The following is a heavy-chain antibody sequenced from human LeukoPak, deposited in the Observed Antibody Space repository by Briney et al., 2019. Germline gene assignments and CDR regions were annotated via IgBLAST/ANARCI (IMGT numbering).Heavy chain of an antibody. V-gene: IGHV3-21*04. CDR2: ISSSSSYI. J-gene: IGHJ4*02. D-gene: IGHD3-3*01. CDR3: TKEPYVRAFWSGSSYSYYFDY. Sequence: PGGSLRLSCAASGFTFSSYSMNWVRQAPGKGLEWVSSISSSSSYIYYADSVKGRFTISRDNAKDSLYLQMNSLRAEDTAVYYCTKEPYVRAFWSGSSYSYYFDYWGQGTLVTVSS. CDR1: GFTFSSYS.